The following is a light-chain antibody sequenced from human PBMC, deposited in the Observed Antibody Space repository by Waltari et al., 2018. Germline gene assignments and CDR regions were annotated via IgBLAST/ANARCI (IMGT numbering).Light chain of an antibody. CDR3: QQLKI. V-gene: IGKV1-9*01. Sequence: DIQLTQSPSFLSASVGDSVTITCRASQGISSYLACYQQKPGKAPNLLIYAASTLQSGVPSRFSGSGSGTEFTLTISSLQPEDFATYYCQQLKIFGPGTKVDIE. CDR1: QGISSY. CDR2: AAS. J-gene: IGKJ3*01.